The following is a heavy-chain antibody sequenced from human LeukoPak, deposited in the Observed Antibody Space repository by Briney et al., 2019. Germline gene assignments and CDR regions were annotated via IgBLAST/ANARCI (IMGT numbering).Heavy chain of an antibody. D-gene: IGHD1-26*01. J-gene: IGHJ4*02. CDR3: ARERSSGSYYLGSFDS. CDR2: TRNKANDYTT. Sequence: PGGSLRLSCAASGFTVSSTYMSWVRQAPGKGLEWVGRTRNKANDYTTEYAASVKGRFTISRDDSRNSLYLQMTSLKTEDTAVYFCARERSSGSYYLGSFDSWGQGTLVTVSS. CDR1: GFTVSSTY. V-gene: IGHV3-72*01.